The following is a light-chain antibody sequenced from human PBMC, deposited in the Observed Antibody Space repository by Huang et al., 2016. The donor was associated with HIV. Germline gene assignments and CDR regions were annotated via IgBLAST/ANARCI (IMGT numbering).Light chain of an antibody. V-gene: IGKV4-1*01. CDR1: QSVLYSSNNKNY. J-gene: IGKJ1*01. CDR2: WAS. CDR3: QQYYSTPRT. Sequence: DIVMTQSPDSLAVSLVERATINCKSSQSVLYSSNNKNYLAWYQQKPGQTPKLLIYWASTRESGVPDRFSGSGSGTDFTLTSSSLQAEDVAVYYCQQYYSTPRTFGQGTKVEIK.